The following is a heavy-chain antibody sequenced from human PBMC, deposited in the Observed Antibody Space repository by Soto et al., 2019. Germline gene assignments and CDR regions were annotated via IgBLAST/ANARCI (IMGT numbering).Heavy chain of an antibody. V-gene: IGHV3-23*01. CDR2: IGGDTSYT. Sequence: PGESLKISCAAPGLTFRTYAMTWVRQAPGKGLEWVSSIGGDTSYTYYADSVKGRFTISRDKSKNTVFLQMNSLRADDTAVYHCAKDPNGDYVGAFDSWGQGTLVTVSS. CDR3: AKDPNGDYVGAFDS. J-gene: IGHJ4*02. CDR1: GLTFRTYA. D-gene: IGHD4-17*01.